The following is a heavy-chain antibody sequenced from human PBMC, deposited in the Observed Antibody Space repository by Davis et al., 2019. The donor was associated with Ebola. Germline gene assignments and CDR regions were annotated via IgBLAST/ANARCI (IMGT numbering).Heavy chain of an antibody. D-gene: IGHD5-18*01. CDR2: IYSSGST. CDR3: ARGHSYGSMVYGMDV. V-gene: IGHV4-39*01. Sequence: MPSETLSLTCTVSGGSISSGGYYWSWIRQPPGKGLEWIGNIYSSGSTYYNPSLKSRVTISVDTSKNQFSLKLSSVTAADTAMYYCARGHSYGSMVYGMDVWGQGTTVTVSS. J-gene: IGHJ6*02. CDR1: GGSISSGGYY.